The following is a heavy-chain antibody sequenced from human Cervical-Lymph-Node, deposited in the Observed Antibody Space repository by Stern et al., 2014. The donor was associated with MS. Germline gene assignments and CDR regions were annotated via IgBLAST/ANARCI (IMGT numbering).Heavy chain of an antibody. CDR3: AKDTSYGFPPYYFDY. D-gene: IGHD3-10*01. Sequence: EVQLVESRGGLVQPGGSLRLSCAASGFTFNNYAMSWVRQAPGKGLEWVSAISGSASATYYVDSVKGRFTISRDNSKNTLYLQMNSLRAEDTAVYSCAKDTSYGFPPYYFDYWGQGTLVTVSS. CDR1: GFTFNNYA. V-gene: IGHV3-23*04. CDR2: ISGSASAT. J-gene: IGHJ4*02.